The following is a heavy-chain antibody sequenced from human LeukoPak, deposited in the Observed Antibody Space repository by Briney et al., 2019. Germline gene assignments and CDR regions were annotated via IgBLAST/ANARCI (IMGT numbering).Heavy chain of an antibody. CDR1: GGSISSGGYY. CDR3: ARSTHDYGDSPWDY. CDR2: IYYSGST. D-gene: IGHD4-17*01. Sequence: TSSETLSLTCTVSGGSISSGGYYWSWIRQHPGKGLEWIGYIYYSGSTNYNPSLKSRVTISVDTSKNQFSLKLSSVTAADTAVYYCARSTHDYGDSPWDYWGQGTLVTVSS. J-gene: IGHJ4*02. V-gene: IGHV4-61*08.